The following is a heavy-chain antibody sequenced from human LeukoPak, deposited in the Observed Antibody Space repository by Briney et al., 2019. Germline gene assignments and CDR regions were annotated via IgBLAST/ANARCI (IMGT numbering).Heavy chain of an antibody. CDR3: ASTQVWYDFWSGGRGYMDV. Sequence: TSETLSLTCTVSGGSISSGDYYWSWIRQPPGKGLEWIGYIYYSGSTNYNPSLKSRVTISVDTSKNQFSLKLSSVTAADTAVYYCASTQVWYDFWSGGRGYMDVWGKGTTVTVSS. CDR2: IYYSGST. J-gene: IGHJ6*03. V-gene: IGHV4-61*08. CDR1: GGSISSGDYY. D-gene: IGHD3-3*01.